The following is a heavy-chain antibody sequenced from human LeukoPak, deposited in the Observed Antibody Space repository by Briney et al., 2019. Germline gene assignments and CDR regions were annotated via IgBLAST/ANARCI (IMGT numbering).Heavy chain of an antibody. D-gene: IGHD2-2*01. CDR3: ARGVVLGQDDAFDI. V-gene: IGHV4-59*12. Sequence: SETLSLTCTVSGGSISNYYWSWIRQPPGKGLEWIGYIFYRGSIDYSSSLQSRVTISVDTSKNHLSLRLTSVTAADTAVYFCARGVVLGQDDAFDIWGRGTMVTVSS. CDR1: GGSISNYY. CDR2: IFYRGSI. J-gene: IGHJ3*02.